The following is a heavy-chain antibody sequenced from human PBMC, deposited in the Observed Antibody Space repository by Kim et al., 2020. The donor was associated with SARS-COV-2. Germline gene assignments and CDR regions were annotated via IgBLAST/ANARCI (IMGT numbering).Heavy chain of an antibody. Sequence: GGSLRLSCTASGFSFSGYRIRWVRQAPGKGLEWVAIIREDGGRTYYVDSVRGRFTISRDNDKNLLYLQMNSLRREDTALYYCGKDGPVHMGWGIDGRDWG. J-gene: IGHJ1*01. V-gene: IGHV3-7*01. CDR1: GFSFSGYR. CDR3: GKDGPVHMGWGIDGRD. CDR2: IREDGGRT. D-gene: IGHD3-16*01.